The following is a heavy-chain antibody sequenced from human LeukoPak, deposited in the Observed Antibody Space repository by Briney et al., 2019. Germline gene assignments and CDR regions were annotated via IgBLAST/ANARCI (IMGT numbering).Heavy chain of an antibody. J-gene: IGHJ4*02. V-gene: IGHV3-30-3*01. CDR3: ARDLGSEFDY. CDR1: GFTFSSYA. D-gene: IGHD5-12*01. CDR2: ISYDGSNK. Sequence: GGSLRLSCAASGFTFSSYAMHWVRQAPGKGLEWVAVISYDGSNKYYADSAKGRFTISRDNSKNTLYLQMNSLRAEDTAVYYCARDLGSEFDYWGQGTLVTVSS.